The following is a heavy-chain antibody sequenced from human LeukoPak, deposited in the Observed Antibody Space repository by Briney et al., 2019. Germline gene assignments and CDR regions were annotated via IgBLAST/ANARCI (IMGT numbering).Heavy chain of an antibody. CDR2: ISWNSGSI. CDR1: GFTFDDYA. Sequence: GGSLRLSCAASGFTFDDYAMHWARQAPGKGLEWVSGISWNSGSIGYADSVKGRFTISRDNAKSSLYLQMNSLRAEDTALYYCAKDSQIAVANYFDYWGQGALVTVSS. V-gene: IGHV3-9*01. J-gene: IGHJ4*02. CDR3: AKDSQIAVANYFDY. D-gene: IGHD6-19*01.